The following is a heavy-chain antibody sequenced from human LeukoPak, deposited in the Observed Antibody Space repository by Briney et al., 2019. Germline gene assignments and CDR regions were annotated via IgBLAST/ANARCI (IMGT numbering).Heavy chain of an antibody. CDR2: ISGSGGST. V-gene: IGHV3-23*01. D-gene: IGHD4-23*01. CDR1: GFTFSSYA. CDR3: AKVSGRTVVTFFDY. J-gene: IGHJ4*02. Sequence: PGGSLRLSCAASGFTFSSYAMHWVRQAPGKGLEWVSAISGSGGSTYYADSVKGRFTISRDNSKNTLYLQMNSLRAEDTAVYYCAKVSGRTVVTFFDYWGQGTLVTVSS.